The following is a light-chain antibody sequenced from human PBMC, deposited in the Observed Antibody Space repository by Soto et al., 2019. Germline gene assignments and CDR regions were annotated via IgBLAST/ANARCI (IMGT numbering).Light chain of an antibody. V-gene: IGKV3-20*01. Sequence: EIVLTQSPGTLSLSPGERATLSCRASQSVSSSSLAWYQQKPGQAPRLLIYAASSRATGIPDRFSGSGSGTDFTLIISRLEPEDFATYYCPQDYNFPYTFGQGTKLEIK. CDR2: AAS. J-gene: IGKJ2*01. CDR1: QSVSSSS. CDR3: PQDYNFPYT.